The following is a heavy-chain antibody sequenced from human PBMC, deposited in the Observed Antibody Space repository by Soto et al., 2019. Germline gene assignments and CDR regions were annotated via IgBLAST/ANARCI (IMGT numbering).Heavy chain of an antibody. D-gene: IGHD3-10*01. CDR3: AKVLWFGQSSFLFDY. CDR1: GGSISSGGFS. V-gene: IGHV4-30-2*01. CDR2: IYHSGTS. J-gene: IGHJ4*02. Sequence: SETLSLTCAVSGGSISSGGFSWSWIRQPPGKGLEWIGYIYHSGTSFYNPSLKSRVTISVDGSKNQFSLKVNSVTAEDTAVYYCAKVLWFGQSSFLFDYWGQGALVTVSS.